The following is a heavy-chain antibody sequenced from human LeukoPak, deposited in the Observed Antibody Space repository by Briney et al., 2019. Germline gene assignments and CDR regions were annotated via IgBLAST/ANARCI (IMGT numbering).Heavy chain of an antibody. CDR1: GFTFRIYG. CDR2: IRYDGSNK. CDR3: AEDGGVSVGLLAYDLDI. J-gene: IGHJ3*02. V-gene: IGHV3-30*02. Sequence: PGGSLRLSCTASGFTFRIYGIHWVRQAPGKGLEWVAFIRYDGSNKFYADSVKGRFTISRDNSKNTLYLQMNSLRGEDTAVYYCAEDGGVSVGLLAYDLDIRGQGTMVTVSS. D-gene: IGHD3-16*01.